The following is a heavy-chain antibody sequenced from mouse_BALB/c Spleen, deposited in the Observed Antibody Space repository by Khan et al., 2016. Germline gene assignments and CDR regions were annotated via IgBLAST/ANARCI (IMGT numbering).Heavy chain of an antibody. CDR2: IWGDGST. CDR1: GFSITGFA. D-gene: IGHD2-4*01. CDR3: ARYYDYDGGFAY. V-gene: IGHV2-6-7*01. Sequence: QVQLKESGPGLVALSQSLSITCTVSGFSITGFAVNWVRQPPGKGLEWLGVIWGDGSTDYDSAFKSRLSISKDDSKSQVFLRMNSLQTDDTARYYWARYYDYDGGFAYWGQGTLVTVSA. J-gene: IGHJ3*01.